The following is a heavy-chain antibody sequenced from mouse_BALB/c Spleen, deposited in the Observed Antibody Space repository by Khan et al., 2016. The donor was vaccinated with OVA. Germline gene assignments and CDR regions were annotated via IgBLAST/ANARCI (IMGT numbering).Heavy chain of an antibody. CDR2: IWGGGGT. J-gene: IGHJ4*01. D-gene: IGHD2-14*01. V-gene: IGHV2-6-4*01. CDR1: GFSLSRYN. Sequence: VQLKESGPGLVAPSQSLSITCTVSGFSLSRYNIHWVRQPPGKGLEWLGMIWGGGGTDYNSTLKSRLSIRKDNSKSQVLLKMNSLQTDDTAMYYCARAYYRDDGYYAMDYWGQGTSVTVSS. CDR3: ARAYYRDDGYYAMDY.